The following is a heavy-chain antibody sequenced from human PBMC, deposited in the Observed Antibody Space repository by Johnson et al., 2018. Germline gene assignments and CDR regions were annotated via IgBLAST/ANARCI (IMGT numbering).Heavy chain of an antibody. CDR3: ARRPPLSKDAFDI. D-gene: IGHD4-11*01. V-gene: IGHV3-74*02. Sequence: VQLVESGGGVVQPGRSLRLSCAASGFTFSSYWMHWVRQVPGKGLVWVSLINSDGSSTGYADSVKALFTISRDNAQNTLYLQMNSLRAEDPAVYHCARRPPLSKDAFDIWGQGTMVTVSS. J-gene: IGHJ3*02. CDR2: INSDGSST. CDR1: GFTFSSYW.